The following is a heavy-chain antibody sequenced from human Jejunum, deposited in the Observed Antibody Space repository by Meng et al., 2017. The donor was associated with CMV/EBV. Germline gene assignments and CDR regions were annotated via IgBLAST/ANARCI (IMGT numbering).Heavy chain of an antibody. CDR2: MNPSSGYS. D-gene: IGHD3-3*02. J-gene: IGHJ4*02. CDR1: FSAYD. Sequence: FSAYDINWVRQAPGQGLEWMGWMNPSSGYSGYSQKFQGRVTFSRNTSITTAYMELNSLRSDDTAVYYCSRGGPIGIFGVVTQFYFDYWGQGTLVTVSS. V-gene: IGHV1-8*03. CDR3: SRGGPIGIFGVVTQFYFDY.